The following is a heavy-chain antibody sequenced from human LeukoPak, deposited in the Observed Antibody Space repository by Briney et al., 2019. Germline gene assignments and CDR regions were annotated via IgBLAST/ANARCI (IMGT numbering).Heavy chain of an antibody. Sequence: ASVRVSCKASGYPFSAHFLNWVRQAPGQGLEWMGNIDTTTGNPRYAQDFTGRFVFSLDTSVSTAYLQITSLKADDTAAYYCVRGTPTPGLDYWGQGTQVTVSS. CDR2: IDTTTGNP. V-gene: IGHV7-4-1*02. CDR1: GYPFSAHF. D-gene: IGHD1-1*01. J-gene: IGHJ4*02. CDR3: VRGTPTPGLDY.